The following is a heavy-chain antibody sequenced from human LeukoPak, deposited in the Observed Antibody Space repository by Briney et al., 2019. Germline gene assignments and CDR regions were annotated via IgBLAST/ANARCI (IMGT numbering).Heavy chain of an antibody. Sequence: ASVKVSCKASGYTFTSYGISWVRQAPGQGLEWMGWISAYNGNTNYAQKLQGRVTMTTDTSTSTAYMELRSLRSDDTAVYYCARDNVDIVATILHYFDYWGQGTLVIVSS. D-gene: IGHD5-12*01. CDR3: ARDNVDIVATILHYFDY. J-gene: IGHJ4*02. V-gene: IGHV1-18*01. CDR2: ISAYNGNT. CDR1: GYTFTSYG.